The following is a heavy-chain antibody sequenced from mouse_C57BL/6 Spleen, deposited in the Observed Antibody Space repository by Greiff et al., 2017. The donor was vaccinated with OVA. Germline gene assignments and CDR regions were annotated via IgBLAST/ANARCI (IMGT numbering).Heavy chain of an antibody. CDR2: IYPGDGAT. V-gene: IGHV1-82*01. Sequence: QVHVKQSGPELVKPGASVKISCKASGYAFSSSWMNWVKQRPGKGLEWIGRIYPGDGATNYNGKFKGKATLTADKSSSTAYMQLSSLTAEDAAVYVCAQAYYSSYFFAYWGQGTLVTVSA. CDR3: AQAYYSSYFFAY. D-gene: IGHD2-5*01. J-gene: IGHJ3*01. CDR1: GYAFSSSW.